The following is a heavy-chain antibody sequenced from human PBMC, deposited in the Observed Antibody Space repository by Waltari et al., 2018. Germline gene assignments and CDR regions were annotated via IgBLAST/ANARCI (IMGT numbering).Heavy chain of an antibody. CDR3: ARDRGRGLYLDT. Sequence: QLQLQESGPGLVKPSGTLSLTCAVSGDSVTNSFLWNWVRQPPGKGLEWIGQVHGSGRTNYNPSFASRVTVSLEASTNQFSLKVTSATAADTAIYFCARDRGRGLYLDTWGKGTLVTVS. CDR1: GDSVTNSFL. V-gene: IGHV4-4*02. D-gene: IGHD2-15*01. CDR2: VHGSGRT. J-gene: IGHJ4*02.